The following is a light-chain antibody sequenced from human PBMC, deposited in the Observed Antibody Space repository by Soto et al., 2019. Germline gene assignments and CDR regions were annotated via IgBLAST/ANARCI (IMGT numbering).Light chain of an antibody. CDR2: AAS. V-gene: IGKV3-15*01. CDR1: QSVGTK. Sequence: DILMTQSPATLSVSTGESAPLYCRASQSVGTKLGWFQHKPGQAPRLLIYAASTRATGIPDRFIGSGSGTDFTLTISSLQSEDLAVYFCQQYGTSPRTFGQGTKVDI. CDR3: QQYGTSPRT. J-gene: IGKJ1*01.